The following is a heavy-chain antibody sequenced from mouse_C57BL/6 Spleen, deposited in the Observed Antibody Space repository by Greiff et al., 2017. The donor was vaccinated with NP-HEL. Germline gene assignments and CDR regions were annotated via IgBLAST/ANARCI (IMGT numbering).Heavy chain of an antibody. D-gene: IGHD2-4*01. Sequence: EVMLVESGGGLVKPGGSLKLSCAASGFTFSDYGMHWVRQAPEKGLEWVAYISSGSSTIYYADTVKGRFTISRDNAKNTLFLQMTSRRDEDTAMFYCASGDYVYYYAMDYWGQGTSVTVSA. CDR3: ASGDYVYYYAMDY. J-gene: IGHJ4*01. CDR2: ISSGSSTI. CDR1: GFTFSDYG. V-gene: IGHV5-17*01.